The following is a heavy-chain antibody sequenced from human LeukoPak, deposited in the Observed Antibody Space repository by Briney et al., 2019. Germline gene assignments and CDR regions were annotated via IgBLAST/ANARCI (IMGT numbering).Heavy chain of an antibody. Sequence: GGSLRLSCAVSGLIFSDSHMDWVRQAPGKGLEWAGRIRSKVNSYTTEYAAPVKGRFTISRDDSKNSLYLQMNSLRAEDTAVYYCARDWDTAMVGYFDYWGQGTLVTVSS. J-gene: IGHJ4*02. D-gene: IGHD5-18*01. CDR2: IRSKVNSYTT. V-gene: IGHV3-72*01. CDR3: ARDWDTAMVGYFDY. CDR1: GLIFSDSH.